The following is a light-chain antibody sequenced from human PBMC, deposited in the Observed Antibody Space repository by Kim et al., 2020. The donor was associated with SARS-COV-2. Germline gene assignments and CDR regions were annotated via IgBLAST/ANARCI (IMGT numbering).Light chain of an antibody. CDR1: QVIRND. CDR3: LQDYSYPWT. Sequence: AIQMTQSPSSLSASVGDRVTITYRASQVIRNDLGWYQQKPGKAPKLLISAASTLHTGVPSRFSGSGSGTDFTLTISSLQPEDFATYYCLQDYSYPWTFGQGTKVDIK. J-gene: IGKJ1*01. CDR2: AAS. V-gene: IGKV1-6*01.